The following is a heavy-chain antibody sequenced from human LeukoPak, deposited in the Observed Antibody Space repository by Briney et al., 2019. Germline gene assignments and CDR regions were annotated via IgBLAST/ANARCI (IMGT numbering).Heavy chain of an antibody. CDR2: ISSSDNSI. D-gene: IGHD3-3*01. Sequence: PGGSLRLSCEASRFTFRSYEMNWVRQAPGKGLEWVSYISSSDNSIYYADSVKGRFTISSDNAKNSLYLQMNSLRVEDTAVYYCATGNFWEPDYWGQGTLVTVSS. V-gene: IGHV3-48*03. CDR3: ATGNFWEPDY. CDR1: RFTFRSYE. J-gene: IGHJ4*02.